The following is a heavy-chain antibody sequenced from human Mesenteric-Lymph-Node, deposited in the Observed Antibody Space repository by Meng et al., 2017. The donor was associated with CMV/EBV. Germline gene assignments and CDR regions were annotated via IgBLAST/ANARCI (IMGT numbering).Heavy chain of an antibody. J-gene: IGHJ4*02. CDR2: IFSGGNSGPST. CDR3: ARDLRFGQLLLDY. D-gene: IGHD3-10*01. V-gene: IGHV3-23*03. Sequence: GGSLRLSCAASGFTFTDYAMSWVRQAPGKGLEWVSIIFSGGNSGPSTYYADSVKGRFTISRDNAKNSLYLQMNSLRAEDTAVYYCARDLRFGQLLLDYWGQGTLVTVSS. CDR1: GFTFTDYA.